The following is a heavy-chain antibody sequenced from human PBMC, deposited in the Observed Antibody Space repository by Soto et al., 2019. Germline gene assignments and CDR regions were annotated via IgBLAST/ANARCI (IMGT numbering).Heavy chain of an antibody. D-gene: IGHD2-15*01. CDR3: ARGHLPGGNTFYYDY. V-gene: IGHV4-34*01. CDR1: GGSFSGNY. CDR2: ISHSGSGT. Sequence: QVQLQQWGAGLLKPSETLSLTCTVYGGSFSGNYWSWIRQPPGMGLEWIGEISHSGSGTNYNPSLKSRVTISVDTSKNQLSLKLSSVTAADTAMYYCARGHLPGGNTFYYDYWGQGTLVTVPS. J-gene: IGHJ4*02.